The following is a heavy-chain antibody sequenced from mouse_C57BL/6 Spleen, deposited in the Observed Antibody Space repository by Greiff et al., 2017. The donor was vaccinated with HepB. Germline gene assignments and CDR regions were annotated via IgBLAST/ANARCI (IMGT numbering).Heavy chain of an antibody. CDR3: LYYYGSSYPFAY. CDR2: IDPETGGT. D-gene: IGHD1-1*01. CDR1: GYTFTDYE. Sequence: QVQLQQSGAELVRPGASVTLSCKASGYTFTDYEMHWVKQTPVHGLEWIGAIDPETGGTAYNQKFKGKAILTADKSSSTAYMELRSLTSEDSAVYYGLYYYGSSYPFAYWGQGTLVTVSA. J-gene: IGHJ3*01. V-gene: IGHV1-15*01.